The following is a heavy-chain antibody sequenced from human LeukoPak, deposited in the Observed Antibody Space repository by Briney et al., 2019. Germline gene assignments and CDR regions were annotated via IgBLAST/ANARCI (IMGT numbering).Heavy chain of an antibody. Sequence: ASVKVSCKASGYTFTSYDINWVRQATGQGLEWMGWMNPNSGNTGYAQKFQGRVTITADKSTSTAYMELSSLRSEDTAVYYCARVEGDYLGGSFDYWGQGTLVTVSS. J-gene: IGHJ4*02. CDR3: ARVEGDYLGGSFDY. CDR1: GYTFTSYD. CDR2: MNPNSGNT. V-gene: IGHV1-8*01. D-gene: IGHD4-17*01.